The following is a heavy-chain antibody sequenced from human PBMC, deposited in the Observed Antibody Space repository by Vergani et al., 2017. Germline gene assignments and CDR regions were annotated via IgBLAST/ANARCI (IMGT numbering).Heavy chain of an antibody. D-gene: IGHD3-10*01. J-gene: IGHJ5*02. CDR1: GFTFDDYA. V-gene: IGHV3-9*01. CDR3: AKGNSGLNPYNWFDP. Sequence: EVQLVESGGGLVQPGRSLRLSCAASGFTFDDYAMHWVRQAPGKGLEWVSGISWNSGSIGYADSVKGRFTISRDNAKNSLYLQMNSLRAEDTAVYYCAKGNSGLNPYNWFDPWGQGTLVTVSS. CDR2: ISWNSGSI.